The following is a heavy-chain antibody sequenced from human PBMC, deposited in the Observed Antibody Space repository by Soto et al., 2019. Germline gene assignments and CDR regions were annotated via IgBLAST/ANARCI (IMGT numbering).Heavy chain of an antibody. CDR2: MWYDGSNE. V-gene: IGHV3-33*01. D-gene: IGHD3-10*01. J-gene: IGHJ4*02. CDR1: GFTFSTYG. Sequence: QVQLVESGGGVVQPGRSLRLSCVASGFTFSTYGMHWVRQAPGKVLEWVAVMWYDGSNENYVDSVKGRFTISRDNSKNTLYLQMNSLRAEDTAAYYCARRGSGSYNFDYWGQGTLVTVSS. CDR3: ARRGSGSYNFDY.